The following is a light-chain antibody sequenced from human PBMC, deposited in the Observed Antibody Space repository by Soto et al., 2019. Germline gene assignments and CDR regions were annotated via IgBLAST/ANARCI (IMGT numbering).Light chain of an antibody. Sequence: DFHITQSPPTLSASVGDRVTITWRASQTISSWLAWYQQKPGKAPKLLIYKASTLKSGVPSRFSGSGSGTEFTLTISSLQPDDFATYYCQHYNSYSEAFGQGTKVDIK. CDR1: QTISSW. CDR2: KAS. J-gene: IGKJ1*01. V-gene: IGKV1-5*03. CDR3: QHYNSYSEA.